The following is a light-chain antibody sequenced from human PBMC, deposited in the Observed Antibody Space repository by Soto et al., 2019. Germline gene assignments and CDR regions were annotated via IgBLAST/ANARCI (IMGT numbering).Light chain of an antibody. V-gene: IGLV2-14*01. Sequence: QYALTQPASVSGSPGQSITISCTGTSSDVGGYNYVSWYQQHPGKAPKLMIYDVSNRPSGVSNRFSGSKSGNTASLTISGLQAEDEADYYCSSYTSSSTGVFGTGTKVTVL. CDR1: SSDVGGYNY. J-gene: IGLJ1*01. CDR3: SSYTSSSTGV. CDR2: DVS.